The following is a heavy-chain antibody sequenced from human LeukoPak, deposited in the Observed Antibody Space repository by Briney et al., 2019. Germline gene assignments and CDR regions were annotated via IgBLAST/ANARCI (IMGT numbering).Heavy chain of an antibody. V-gene: IGHV1-2*02. D-gene: IGHD5-18*01. Sequence: ASVKVSCKASGYTFTGYYMHWVRQAPGQGLEWMGWINPNSGGTNYAQKFQGGVTMTRDTSISTAYMELGRLRSDDTAVYYCATVGAYSYGYNYWGQGTLVTVSS. CDR2: INPNSGGT. J-gene: IGHJ4*02. CDR1: GYTFTGYY. CDR3: ATVGAYSYGYNY.